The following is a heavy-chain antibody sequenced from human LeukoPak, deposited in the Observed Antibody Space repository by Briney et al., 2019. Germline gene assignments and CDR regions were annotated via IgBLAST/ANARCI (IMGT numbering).Heavy chain of an antibody. D-gene: IGHD3-22*01. Sequence: ASVKVSCKASGYTFTCYYMHWVRQAPGQGLEWMGLINPNSGGTNYAQKFQGRVTMTRDTSISTAYMELSRLRSDDTAVYYCARRGLKYYDSSGYYRHWGQGTLVTVSS. CDR3: ARRGLKYYDSSGYYRH. J-gene: IGHJ4*02. CDR1: GYTFTCYY. V-gene: IGHV1-2*02. CDR2: INPNSGGT.